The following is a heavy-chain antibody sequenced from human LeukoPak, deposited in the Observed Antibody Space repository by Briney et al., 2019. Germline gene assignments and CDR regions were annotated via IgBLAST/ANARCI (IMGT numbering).Heavy chain of an antibody. CDR3: ARTGNFWSGYYGAVDV. J-gene: IGHJ6*02. CDR1: GGSFSGYY. V-gene: IGHV4-34*01. Sequence: SETLSLTCAVYGGSFSGYYWSWIRQPPGKGLEWIGEINHSGSTNYNPSLKSRVTISVDTSKNQFSLKLSSMTAADTAVYYCARTGNFWSGYYGAVDVWGQGTTVTVSS. D-gene: IGHD3-3*01. CDR2: INHSGST.